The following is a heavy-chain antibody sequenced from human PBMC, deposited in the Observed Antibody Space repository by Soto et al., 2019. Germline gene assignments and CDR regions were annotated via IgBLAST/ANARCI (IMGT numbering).Heavy chain of an antibody. Sequence: GGSLRLSCAATGFTFSSDAMNWVRQTPGKGLEWVSGISGRGDRTYYADSVKGRFTISRDNAKNSLYLQMNSLRAEDTAVYYCAREPYYDFWSGYLLRPDAFDIWGQGTMVTVSS. CDR3: AREPYYDFWSGYLLRPDAFDI. CDR2: ISGRGDRT. V-gene: IGHV3-23*01. D-gene: IGHD3-3*01. J-gene: IGHJ3*02. CDR1: GFTFSSDA.